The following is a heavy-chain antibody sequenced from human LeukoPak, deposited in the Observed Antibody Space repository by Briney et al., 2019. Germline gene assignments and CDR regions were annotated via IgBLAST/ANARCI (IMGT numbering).Heavy chain of an antibody. CDR2: ISSSSSTI. J-gene: IGHJ3*02. V-gene: IGHV3-48*01. CDR1: GFTFSSYS. D-gene: IGHD3-3*01. CDR3: ARDRGDFWGGYSPGYAFDI. Sequence: GGSLRLSCAASGFTFSSYSMNWVRQAPGKGLEWVSYISSSSSTIYYADSVKGRFTISRDNAKNSLYLQMNSLRAEDTAVYYCARDRGDFWGGYSPGYAFDIWGQGTMVTVSS.